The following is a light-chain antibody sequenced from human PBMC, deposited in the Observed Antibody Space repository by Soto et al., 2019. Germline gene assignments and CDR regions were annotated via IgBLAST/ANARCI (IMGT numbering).Light chain of an antibody. CDR3: QSYDNSLSTSV. CDR2: GNT. Sequence: QSALTQPPSVSGAPGQRVTISCTGSSSNIGAGYDVHWYEQLPGTAPKLLIYGNTNRPSGVPDRFSGSKSGTSASLAITGLQAEDEADYYCQSYDNSLSTSVFGGGTKVTVL. V-gene: IGLV1-40*01. J-gene: IGLJ2*01. CDR1: SSNIGAGYD.